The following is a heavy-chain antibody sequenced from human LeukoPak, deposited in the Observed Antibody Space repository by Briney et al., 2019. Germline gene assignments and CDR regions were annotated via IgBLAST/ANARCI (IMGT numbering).Heavy chain of an antibody. J-gene: IGHJ6*03. V-gene: IGHV4-4*02. CDR1: GGSISSSNW. CDR3: ARGLSGSYSYYYYYYMDV. Sequence: PSETLSLTCAVSGGSISSSNWWSWVRQPPGKGLEWIGEINHSGSTNYNPSLKSRVTISVDTSKNQFSLKLSSVTAADTAVYYCARGLSGSYSYYYYYYMDVWGKGTTVTVSS. D-gene: IGHD1-26*01. CDR2: INHSGST.